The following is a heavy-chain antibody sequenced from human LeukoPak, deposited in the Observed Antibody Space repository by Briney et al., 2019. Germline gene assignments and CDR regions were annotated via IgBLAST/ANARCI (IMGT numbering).Heavy chain of an antibody. CDR1: GYTFTDYY. V-gene: IGHV1-2*02. Sequence: GASVKVSCKASGYTFTDYYMHWVRQAPGQGLEWMGWINPNSGGAYYARKFQGRVTMTRDTSISTAYMELSRLRSDDTAVYYCARPLEMAAHHDAFDIWGQGTMVTVSS. CDR3: ARPLEMAAHHDAFDI. CDR2: INPNSGGA. J-gene: IGHJ3*02. D-gene: IGHD5-24*01.